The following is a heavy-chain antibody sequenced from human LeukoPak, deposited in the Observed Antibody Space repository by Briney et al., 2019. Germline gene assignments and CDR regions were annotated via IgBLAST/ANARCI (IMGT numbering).Heavy chain of an antibody. D-gene: IGHD7-27*01. J-gene: IGHJ3*02. CDR2: IKQDGSEK. Sequence: PGGSLRLSCAASGFTFSSYAMSWVRQAPGKGLEWVANIKQDGSEKYYVDSVKGRFTISRDNAKNSLYLQMNSLRAEDTAVYYCAREENWGSLDIWGQGTMVTVSS. CDR3: AREENWGSLDI. CDR1: GFTFSSYA. V-gene: IGHV3-7*01.